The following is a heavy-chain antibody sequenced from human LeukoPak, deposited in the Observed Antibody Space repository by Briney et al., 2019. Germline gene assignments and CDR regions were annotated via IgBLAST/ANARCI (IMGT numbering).Heavy chain of an antibody. J-gene: IGHJ3*02. CDR2: ISYDGSNK. V-gene: IGHV3-30-3*01. CDR1: GFTFSSYA. Sequence: PGGSLRLSCAASGFTFSSYAMHWVRQAPGKGLEWVAVISYDGSNKYYADSVKGRFTISRDNAKNSLYLQMNSLRAEDTAVYYCARAVYDILTGYPDAFDIWGQGTMVTVSS. D-gene: IGHD3-9*01. CDR3: ARAVYDILTGYPDAFDI.